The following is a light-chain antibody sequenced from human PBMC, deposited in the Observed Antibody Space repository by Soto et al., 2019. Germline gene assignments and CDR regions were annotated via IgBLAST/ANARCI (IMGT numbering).Light chain of an antibody. CDR2: GVS. CDR1: RSDIGSYNY. J-gene: IGLJ2*01. Sequence: QSALTQPASVSGSPGQSITISCSGTRSDIGSYNYVAWYQQFPGKTPKILIYGVSNRPSGVSSRFSGSKSGNTASLTISGLQAEDEADYYCATWDDSLNVVFGGGTKLTVL. CDR3: ATWDDSLNVV. V-gene: IGLV2-14*01.